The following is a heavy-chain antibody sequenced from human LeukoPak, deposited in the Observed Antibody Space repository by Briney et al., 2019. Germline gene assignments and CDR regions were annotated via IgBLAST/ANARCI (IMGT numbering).Heavy chain of an antibody. CDR2: IYYSGST. J-gene: IGHJ3*02. V-gene: IGHV4-59*01. Sequence: GSLRLSCAASGFTFDDYALHWVRQPPGKGLEWIGYIYYSGSTNYNPSLKSRVTISIDTSKIQFSLKLISVTDADTAVYYCARARFGYYDAFDIWGQGTMVTVSS. CDR3: ARARFGYYDAFDI. CDR1: GFTFDDYA. D-gene: IGHD3-10*01.